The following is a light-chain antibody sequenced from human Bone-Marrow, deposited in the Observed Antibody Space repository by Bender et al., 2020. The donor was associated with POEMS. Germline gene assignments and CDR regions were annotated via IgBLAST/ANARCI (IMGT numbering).Light chain of an antibody. CDR1: SSDVGSYNF. J-gene: IGLJ3*02. V-gene: IGLV2-23*02. CDR2: EVT. CDR3: CSYAGGNPHWV. Sequence: QSALTQPASVSGSPGQSITISCTGTSSDVGSYNFVSWYQQHPGTAPQLIIYEVTKRPSRVSNRFSGSKSGNTASLTISGLQAEDGADYYCCSYAGGNPHWVFGGGTKLIVL.